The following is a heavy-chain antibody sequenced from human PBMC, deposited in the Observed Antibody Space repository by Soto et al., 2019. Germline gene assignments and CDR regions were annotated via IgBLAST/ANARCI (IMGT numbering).Heavy chain of an antibody. CDR2: IWYDATNK. V-gene: IGHV3-33*01. D-gene: IGHD3-10*01. CDR1: GFTFSSFG. CDR3: ARDYGSGMDV. Sequence: QVQLVESGGGVVQPGRSPRLSCAAYGFTFSSFGMHWVRQAPGKGLEWVAIIWYDATNKYYADSVKGRFTISRDNSKNTMYLQMNSLRAEDTAVYYCARDYGSGMDVWGQGTTVTVSS. J-gene: IGHJ6*02.